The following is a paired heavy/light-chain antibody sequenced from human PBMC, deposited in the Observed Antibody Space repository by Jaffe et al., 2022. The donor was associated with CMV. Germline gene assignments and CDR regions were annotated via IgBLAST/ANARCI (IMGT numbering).Heavy chain of an antibody. CDR2: ISSSSSYI. CDR1: GFTFSSYS. D-gene: IGHD3-3*01. V-gene: IGHV3-21*01. J-gene: IGHJ4*02. CDR3: ARDREKHAIFGVVTPDY. Sequence: EVQLVESGGGLVKPGGSLRLSCAASGFTFSSYSMNWVRQAPGKGLEWVSSISSSSSYIYYADSVKGRFTISRDNAKNSLYLQMNSLRAEDTAVYYCARDREKHAIFGVVTPDYWGQGTLVTVSS.
Light chain of an antibody. CDR2: DVS. Sequence: QSALTQPRSVSGSPGQSVTISCTGTSSDVGGYNYVSWYQQHPGKAPKLMIYDVSKRPSGVPDRFSGSKSGNTASLTISGLQAEDEADYYCCSYAGSYTFAVYVFGTGTKVTVL. V-gene: IGLV2-11*01. CDR1: SSDVGGYNY. J-gene: IGLJ1*01. CDR3: CSYAGSYTFAVYV.